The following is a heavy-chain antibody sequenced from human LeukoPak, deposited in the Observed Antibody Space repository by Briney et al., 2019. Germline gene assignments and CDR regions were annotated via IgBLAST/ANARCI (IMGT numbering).Heavy chain of an antibody. CDR1: GFTFSIYC. D-gene: IGHD2-15*01. CDR2: ISDNGGNT. Sequence: GGTLRLSCAASGFTFSIYCIGWVRQAPGKGLEWVSSISDNGGNTYYADSVKGRFTISRDNSKNTLYLQMNSLRAEDTAVYYCASRGRGYCSGGSCQLDYWGKGTLVTVSS. V-gene: IGHV3-23*01. CDR3: ASRGRGYCSGGSCQLDY. J-gene: IGHJ4*02.